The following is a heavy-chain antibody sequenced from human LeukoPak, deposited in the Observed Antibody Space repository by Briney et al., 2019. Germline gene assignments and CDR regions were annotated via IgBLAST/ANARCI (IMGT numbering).Heavy chain of an antibody. D-gene: IGHD6-13*01. CDR3: ARGAAGMVDYFDH. J-gene: IGHJ4*02. Sequence: SETLSLTCTVSGGSISSGDYYWSWIRQPPGKGLEWIGYIYYSGSTYYNPSLKSRVTISIDTSKNQFSLKLSSVTAADTAVYYCARGAAGMVDYFDHWGQGTLVTVSS. V-gene: IGHV4-30-4*08. CDR1: GGSISSGDYY. CDR2: IYYSGST.